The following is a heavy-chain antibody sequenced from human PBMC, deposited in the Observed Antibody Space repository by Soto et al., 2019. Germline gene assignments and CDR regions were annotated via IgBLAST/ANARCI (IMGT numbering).Heavy chain of an antibody. J-gene: IGHJ4*02. V-gene: IGHV1-18*01. Sequence: QVRLVQSGAEVKKPGASVKVSCKASGYTFTSYGLSWVRQAPGQGLEWMGWISAYNGNTNYAQKLQGRVTTTTDTSTSTAYMELRSMRSDDTAVYYCARDGAIAVAALPDYWGQGTLVTVSS. CDR1: GYTFTSYG. CDR2: ISAYNGNT. CDR3: ARDGAIAVAALPDY. D-gene: IGHD6-19*01.